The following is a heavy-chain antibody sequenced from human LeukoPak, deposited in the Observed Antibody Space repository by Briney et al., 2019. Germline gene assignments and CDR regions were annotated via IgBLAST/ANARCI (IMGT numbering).Heavy chain of an antibody. J-gene: IGHJ4*02. CDR1: GYTFTNNY. CDR3: ARDQEGFDY. V-gene: IGHV1-46*01. CDR2: IYPRDGST. Sequence: GASVTDSCRASGYTFTNNYIRWVRQAPGQGLEWMGMIYPRDGSTSYAQNFQGRVTVTRDTSTTTVHMELRGLRSEDTAVYYCARDQEGFDYWGQGTVVTVSS.